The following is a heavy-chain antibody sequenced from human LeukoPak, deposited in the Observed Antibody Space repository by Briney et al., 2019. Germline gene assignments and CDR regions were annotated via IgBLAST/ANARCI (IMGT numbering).Heavy chain of an antibody. CDR1: GFTFSDYY. CDR2: ISSSGSTI. D-gene: IGHD3-9*01. CDR3: AKEYDILTGYYKDY. V-gene: IGHV3-11*01. J-gene: IGHJ4*02. Sequence: GGSLRLSCAASGFTFSDYYMSWIRQAPGKGLEWVSYISSSGSTIYYVDSVKGRFTISRDNAKKSLYLQMNSLRAEDTAVYYCAKEYDILTGYYKDYWGQGTLVTVSS.